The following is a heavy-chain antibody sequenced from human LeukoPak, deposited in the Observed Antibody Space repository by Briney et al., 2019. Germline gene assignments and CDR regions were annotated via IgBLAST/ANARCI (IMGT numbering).Heavy chain of an antibody. Sequence: PSETLSLTCTVSGGSVSSGSYYWSWIRQPPGKGVEWIGYIYYSGSTNYNPSLKSRVTISVDTSKNQFSLKMSSVTAADTAVYYCARPYSSGWYGVFEIWGQGTMVTVSS. CDR1: GGSVSSGSYY. J-gene: IGHJ3*02. D-gene: IGHD6-19*01. CDR3: ARPYSSGWYGVFEI. CDR2: IYYSGST. V-gene: IGHV4-61*01.